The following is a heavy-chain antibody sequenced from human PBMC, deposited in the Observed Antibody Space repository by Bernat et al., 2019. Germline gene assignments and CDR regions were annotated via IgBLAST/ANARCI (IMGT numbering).Heavy chain of an antibody. V-gene: IGHV4-39*01. CDR2: IYYSGST. Sequence: QLQLQESGPGLVKPSETLSLTCTVSGGSISSSSYYWGWIRQPPGKGLEWIGGIYYSGSTYYNPSLKSRVTISVDTSKNQFSLKLSSVTAADTAVYYCARTYYDFWSGYYPNNWFDPWGQGTLVTVSS. J-gene: IGHJ5*02. CDR3: ARTYYDFWSGYYPNNWFDP. CDR1: GGSISSSSYY. D-gene: IGHD3-3*01.